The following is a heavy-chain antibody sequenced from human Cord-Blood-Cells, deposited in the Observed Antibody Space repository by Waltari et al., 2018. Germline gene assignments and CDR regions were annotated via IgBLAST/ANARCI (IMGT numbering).Heavy chain of an antibody. V-gene: IGHV2-5*02. CDR2: ISWDDAK. CDR3: AHSSTSWYDAFDI. CDR1: RSSLRTIGVG. Sequence: QITLKESGPTLRNPTQTLTLTCTFSRSSLRTIGVGVALILQPPGKALEWLALISWDDAKRYSPSLKSRMTITKDNAKNQVVLIMNNMDPVDTATYYGAHSSTSWYDAFDIWGEGTMVTVSS. J-gene: IGHJ3*02. D-gene: IGHD2-2*01.